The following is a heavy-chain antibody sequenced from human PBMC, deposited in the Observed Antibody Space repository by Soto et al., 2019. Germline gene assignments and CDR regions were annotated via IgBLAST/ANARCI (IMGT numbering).Heavy chain of an antibody. CDR1: GYTFTSYY. CDR3: ARVCRSRGLYYYMAV. CDR2: INPSGGST. D-gene: IGHD3-16*01. V-gene: IGHV1-46*03. Sequence: QVQLVQSGAEVKKPGASVKVSCKASGYTFTSYYMHWVRQAPGQGLEWMGIINPSGGSTSYAQKFQGTVTMTRDTSTSTVYRELSSLRSEDTAVYYCARVCRSRGLYYYMAVCGKGTTVTVTS. J-gene: IGHJ6*03.